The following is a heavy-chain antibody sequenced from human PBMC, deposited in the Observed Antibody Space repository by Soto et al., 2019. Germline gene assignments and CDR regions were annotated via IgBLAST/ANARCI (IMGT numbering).Heavy chain of an antibody. V-gene: IGHV4-4*02. CDR2: IFHSGST. Sequence: QVQLQESGPGLVKPSGTLSLTCAVSGASISSSNWWSWVRQPPGKGLEWIGEIFHSGSTNYNPSLXXRXTXXVDKAKNQFSLKLSSVPAADTAVYYCASTLNWFDPWGQGTLVTVSS. CDR3: ASTLNWFDP. J-gene: IGHJ5*02. CDR1: GASISSSNW.